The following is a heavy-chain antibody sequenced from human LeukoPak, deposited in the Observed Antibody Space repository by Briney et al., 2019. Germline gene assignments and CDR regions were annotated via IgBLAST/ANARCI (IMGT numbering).Heavy chain of an antibody. CDR3: ARDNYCSSTDCYNFDY. Sequence: GGSPRLSCAASGFAFSGYGMHWVRQAPGKGLEWVAVIWYDGSNKYYEDSVKGRFTISRDTSTNTLYLQMNSLRVDDTAVYYCARDNYCSSTDCYNFDYWGQGTLVTVSS. D-gene: IGHD2-2*02. J-gene: IGHJ4*02. V-gene: IGHV3-33*01. CDR1: GFAFSGYG. CDR2: IWYDGSNK.